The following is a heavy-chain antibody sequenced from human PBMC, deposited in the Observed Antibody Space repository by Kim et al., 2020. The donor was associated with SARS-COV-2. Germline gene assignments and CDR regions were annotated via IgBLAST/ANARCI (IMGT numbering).Heavy chain of an antibody. Sequence: SETLSLTCTVSGYSISSGYYWGWIRQPPGKGLEWIGSIYHSGSTYYNPSLKSRVTISVDTSKNQFSLKLSSVTAADTAVYYCAITAVAAAGTAFDYWGQG. CDR3: AITAVAAAGTAFDY. CDR1: GYSISSGYY. J-gene: IGHJ4*02. CDR2: IYHSGST. V-gene: IGHV4-38-2*02. D-gene: IGHD6-13*01.